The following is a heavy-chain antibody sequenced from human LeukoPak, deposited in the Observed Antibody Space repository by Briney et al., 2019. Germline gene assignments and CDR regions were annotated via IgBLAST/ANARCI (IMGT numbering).Heavy chain of an antibody. CDR3: STLGIRFWSVGY. V-gene: IGHV3-15*01. CDR1: GFNFNDAW. J-gene: IGHJ4*02. CDR2: IKGNSDGWAT. Sequence: GGSLRLSCAASGFNFNDAWMTWVRQAPGKGLEWLGRIKGNSDGWATSYGAPVQDRITISRDESENTVYLQMSRLKTEDTAVYYCSTLGIRFWSVGYWGLGTPVTVSS. D-gene: IGHD1-26*01.